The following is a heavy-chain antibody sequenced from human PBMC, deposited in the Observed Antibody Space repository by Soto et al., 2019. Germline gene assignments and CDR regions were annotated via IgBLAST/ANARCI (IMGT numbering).Heavy chain of an antibody. J-gene: IGHJ4*02. V-gene: IGHV3-30-3*01. CDR2: ISYDGSNK. CDR1: GFTFSSYA. CDR3: ARDRLAVAGRVY. D-gene: IGHD6-19*01. Sequence: PGGSLRLSCAASGFTFSSYAMHWVRQAPGKGLEWVAVISYDGSNKYYADSVKGRFTISRDNSKNTLYLQMNSLRAEDTAVYYCARDRLAVAGRVYWGQGTLVTVSS.